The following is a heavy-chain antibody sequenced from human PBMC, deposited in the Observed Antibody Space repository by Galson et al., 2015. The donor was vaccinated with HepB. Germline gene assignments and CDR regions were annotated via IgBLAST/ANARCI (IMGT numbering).Heavy chain of an antibody. J-gene: IGHJ3*02. CDR1: GFSFSHYS. Sequence: SLRLSCAASGFSFSHYSMSWVRQAPGKGLDWVANIKHDRSERYYAASVKGRFTISRANAKTSLYLQMNILSAEDTAVYYCATNKFGSGAYWTFEIWGQGTLVTVSS. V-gene: IGHV3-7*01. CDR3: ATNKFGSGAYWTFEI. CDR2: IKHDRSER. D-gene: IGHD4/OR15-4a*01.